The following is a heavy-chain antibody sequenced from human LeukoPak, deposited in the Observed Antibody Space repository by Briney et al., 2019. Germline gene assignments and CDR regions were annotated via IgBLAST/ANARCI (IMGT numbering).Heavy chain of an antibody. V-gene: IGHV3-53*01. CDR3: ARSSRPNYFDY. J-gene: IGHJ4*02. CDR2: IYSGGST. D-gene: IGHD2-2*01. CDR1: AFTVGSNY. Sequence: GGSLRLSCAASAFTVGSNYMSWVRQAPGKGLEWVSVIYSGGSTYYADSVKGRFTISRDNSKNTLYLQMNSLRAEDTAVYYCARSSRPNYFDYWGQGTLVTVSS.